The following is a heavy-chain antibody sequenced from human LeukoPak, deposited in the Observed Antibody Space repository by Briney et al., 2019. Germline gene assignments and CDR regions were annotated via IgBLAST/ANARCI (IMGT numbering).Heavy chain of an antibody. V-gene: IGHV7-4-1*02. CDR2: INTNTGNP. J-gene: IGHJ6*03. Sequence: ASVKVSCKASGYTFTSYGMNWVRQAPGQELEWMGWINTNTGNPTYAQGFTGRFVFSLDTSVSTAYLQINSLKAEDTAVYYCARRTPTGDYYFYYYYMDVWGKGTTVTVSS. CDR3: ARRTPTGDYYFYYYYMDV. CDR1: GYTFTSYG. D-gene: IGHD7-27*01.